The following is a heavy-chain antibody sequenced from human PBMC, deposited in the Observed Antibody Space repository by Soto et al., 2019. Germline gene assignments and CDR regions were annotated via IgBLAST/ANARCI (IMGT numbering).Heavy chain of an antibody. CDR2: ISGSGGST. CDR1: GFTFSSYA. V-gene: IGHV3-23*01. J-gene: IGHJ4*02. CDR3: AKFPEGYCSSTSCYAFDY. D-gene: IGHD2-2*01. Sequence: EVQLLESGGGLVQPGGSLRLSCAASGFTFSSYAMSWVRQAPGKGLEWVSAISGSGGSTYYADSVKGRFTISRDNSKNALYLQMTSLRAEDTAVYYCAKFPEGYCSSTSCYAFDYWGQGTLVTVSS.